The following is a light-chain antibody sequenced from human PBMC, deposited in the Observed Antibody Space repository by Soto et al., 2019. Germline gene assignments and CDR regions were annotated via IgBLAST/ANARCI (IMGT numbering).Light chain of an antibody. CDR3: SSYTSSSTYV. V-gene: IGLV2-14*01. CDR1: SSDVGGYNY. J-gene: IGLJ1*01. Sequence: QSALTQPASVSGSPGQSITISCTGTSSDVGGYNYVSWYQQHPGKAPKLMMYDVSNRPSGVSNRFSGSKSGNTDSLTISGLQAEDEADYYCSSYTSSSTYVFGTGTKRTVL. CDR2: DVS.